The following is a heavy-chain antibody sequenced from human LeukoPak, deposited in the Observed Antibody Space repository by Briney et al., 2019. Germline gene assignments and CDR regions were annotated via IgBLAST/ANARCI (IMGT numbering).Heavy chain of an antibody. D-gene: IGHD3-22*01. CDR3: ARDLSDSSGSGAFAI. Sequence: SVKLSCKASGGTFSSYAISWVRQAPGQGLEWMGGIIPIFGTANYAQKFQGRVTITADESTSTAYMELSSLRSEDTAVYYCARDLSDSSGSGAFAIWGQGTMVTVSS. CDR1: GGTFSSYA. V-gene: IGHV1-69*13. CDR2: IIPIFGTA. J-gene: IGHJ3*02.